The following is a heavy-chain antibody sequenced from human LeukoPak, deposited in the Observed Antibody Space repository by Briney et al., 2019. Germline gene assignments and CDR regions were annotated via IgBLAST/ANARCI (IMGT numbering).Heavy chain of an antibody. CDR2: IYYSGST. CDR3: ARGRRDLYCYDSSGYRQYFQH. D-gene: IGHD3-22*01. J-gene: IGHJ1*01. CDR1: GGSISSSSYY. V-gene: IGHV4-39*07. Sequence: PSETLSLTCTVSGGSISSSSYYWGWIRQPPGKGLEWIGSIYYSGSTYYNPSLKSRVTISVDTSKNQFSLKLSSVTAADTAVYYCARGRRDLYCYDSSGYRQYFQHWGQGTLVTVSS.